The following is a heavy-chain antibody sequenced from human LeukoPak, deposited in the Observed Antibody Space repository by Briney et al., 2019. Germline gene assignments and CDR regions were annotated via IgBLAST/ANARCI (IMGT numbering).Heavy chain of an antibody. V-gene: IGHV4-59*04. CDR1: GGSIDSYY. J-gene: IGHJ3*02. D-gene: IGHD5-12*01. CDR2: IHLSGRT. Sequence: PSETLSLTCSISGGSIDSYYWSWVRQPPGQGLEWIGEIHLSGRTNYNPSLNSRVTLALDTSKNHLSLSLTSVTAADTAVYYCARHTRPGCSGYENAFDIWGQGTMVTVSS. CDR3: ARHTRPGCSGYENAFDI.